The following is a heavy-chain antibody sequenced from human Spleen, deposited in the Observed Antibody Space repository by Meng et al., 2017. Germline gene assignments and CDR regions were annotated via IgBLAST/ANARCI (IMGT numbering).Heavy chain of an antibody. Sequence: QGQLVQSGSELKKPGASVKVSCKASGYTFTSYAMSWVRQAPGQGLEWMGRINPKSGDTHYAQRFQGRVTMTGDTSISTAYMELSGLRSDDTAMYYCARDEDISAAGKLFGDYWGQGTLVTVSS. J-gene: IGHJ4*02. D-gene: IGHD6-13*01. V-gene: IGHV1-2*06. CDR3: ARDEDISAAGKLFGDY. CDR2: INPKSGDT. CDR1: GYTFTSYA.